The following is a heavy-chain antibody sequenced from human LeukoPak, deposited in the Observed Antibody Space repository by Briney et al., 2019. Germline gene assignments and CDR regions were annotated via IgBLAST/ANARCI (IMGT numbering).Heavy chain of an antibody. V-gene: IGHV5-51*01. Sequence: GESLKISCKGSGYSFTSYWIGWVRQMPGKGLEWMGIIYPGDSDTRYSPSFQGQVTISADKSISTAYLQWSSLKASDTAMYYCARLNTIFGVVITHFDYWGQGTLVTVSS. D-gene: IGHD3-3*01. CDR2: IYPGDSDT. CDR1: GYSFTSYW. J-gene: IGHJ4*02. CDR3: ARLNTIFGVVITHFDY.